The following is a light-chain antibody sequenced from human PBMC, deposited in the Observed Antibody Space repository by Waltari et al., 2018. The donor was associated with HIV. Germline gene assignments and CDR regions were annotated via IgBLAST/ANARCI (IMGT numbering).Light chain of an antibody. Sequence: QSVLTQPPSASGTPGQRVTISCSGTSSNIGRNTVNWYQLLPGTAPKLLIYNDKERPSGVPGRFSGSRSGASASLAISGLQPEDEADYYCSSWDDRLNCQGVFGGGTKLTVL. CDR1: SSNIGRNT. V-gene: IGLV1-44*01. CDR3: SSWDDRLNCQGV. J-gene: IGLJ3*02. CDR2: NDK.